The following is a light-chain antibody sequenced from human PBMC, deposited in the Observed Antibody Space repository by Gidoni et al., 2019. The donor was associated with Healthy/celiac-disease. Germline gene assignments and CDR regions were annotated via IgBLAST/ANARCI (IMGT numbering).Light chain of an antibody. CDR2: GAS. J-gene: IGKJ4*01. V-gene: IGKV3-20*01. CDR3: QPYGSSPLT. Sequence: ERVLMQSPGTLSLSPGERATLSCRARQRVSSSYLAWYQQKPGQAPRLLIYGASSRATGLPDRFSGSGSVTDFTLTISRLEPEDFAVYYCQPYGSSPLTFGGGTKVEIK. CDR1: QRVSSSY.